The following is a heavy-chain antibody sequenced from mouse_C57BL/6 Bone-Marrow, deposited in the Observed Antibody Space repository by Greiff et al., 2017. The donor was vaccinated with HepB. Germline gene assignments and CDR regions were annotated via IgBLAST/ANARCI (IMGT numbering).Heavy chain of an antibody. J-gene: IGHJ2*01. D-gene: IGHD1-1*02. Sequence: QVQLQQSGAELAKPGASVKMSCEASGYTFTNYWIHWIKQRPGQGLEWIGYFNPSNGYTKYNQQLKDKATLTADKSSSTAYMQLSSLTSEDSAVYYCATLWYGGGDYWGQGTTLTVSS. CDR3: ATLWYGGGDY. CDR2: FNPSNGYT. V-gene: IGHV1-7*01. CDR1: GYTFTNYW.